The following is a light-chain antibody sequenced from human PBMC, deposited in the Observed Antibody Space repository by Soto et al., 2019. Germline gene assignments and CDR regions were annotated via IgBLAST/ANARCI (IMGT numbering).Light chain of an antibody. CDR1: QGIGIY. CDR3: QKYNSAPRT. V-gene: IGKV1-27*01. J-gene: IGKJ1*01. CDR2: AAS. Sequence: DIQMTQSPSSLSASLGDRVTITCRASQGIGIYLAWYQQKPGKVPKLLIYAASTLQSGVPSRFSGRGSGTDFTRNISSLQPEDVETYDCQKYNSAPRTFGQGTRVDI.